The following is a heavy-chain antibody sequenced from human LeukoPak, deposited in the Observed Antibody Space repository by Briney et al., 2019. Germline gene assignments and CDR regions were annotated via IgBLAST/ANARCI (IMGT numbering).Heavy chain of an antibody. CDR1: GGSISSYY. V-gene: IGHV4-59*08. J-gene: IGHJ6*02. CDR2: IYYSGST. D-gene: IGHD2-2*01. Sequence: ETLSLTCTVSGGSISSYYWSWIRQPPGKGLEWIGYIYYSGSTNYNPSLKSRVTISVDMSKDQFSLKLSSVTAADTAVYYCARHRYCSSTSCYGWGYYYGMDVWGQGTTVTVSS. CDR3: ARHRYCSSTSCYGWGYYYGMDV.